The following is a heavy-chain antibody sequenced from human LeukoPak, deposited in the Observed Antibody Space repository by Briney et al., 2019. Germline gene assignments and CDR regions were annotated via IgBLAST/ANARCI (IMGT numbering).Heavy chain of an antibody. V-gene: IGHV4-59*01. CDR3: ARDEMYDGMDV. CDR1: GGSISSYY. J-gene: IGHJ6*02. D-gene: IGHD2-8*01. CDR2: IYYSGSA. Sequence: SETLSLTCTVSGGSISSYYWSWIRQPPGKGLEWIGYIYYSGSANYNPSLKSRVTISVDTSKNQFSLKLSSVTAADTAVYYCARDEMYDGMDVWCQGTTVTVSS.